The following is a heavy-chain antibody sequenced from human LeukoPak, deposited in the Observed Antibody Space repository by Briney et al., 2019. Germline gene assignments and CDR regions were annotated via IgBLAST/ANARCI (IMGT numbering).Heavy chain of an antibody. V-gene: IGHV4-31*03. CDR1: GGSISSGAYY. Sequence: PSETLSLTCTVSGGSISSGAYYWSWMRQHPGKGLDWIGYMYDSGSTYYNPSLKSRVTISVDTSKNQFSLKVSSVTAADTAVYYCARDRLWLYDSSGYPHYYFDYWGQGTPVTVSS. D-gene: IGHD3-22*01. J-gene: IGHJ4*02. CDR3: ARDRLWLYDSSGYPHYYFDY. CDR2: MYDSGST.